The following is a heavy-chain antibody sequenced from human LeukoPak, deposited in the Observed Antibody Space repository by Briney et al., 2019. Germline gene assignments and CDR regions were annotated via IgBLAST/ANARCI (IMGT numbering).Heavy chain of an antibody. CDR3: AHRRSDAAAGTYVDY. Sequence: SGPTLVNPTQTLTLTCTFSGFSLSTSGVGVGWIRQPPGKALEWLALIYWNDDKRYSPSLKSRLTITKDTSKNQVVLTMTNMDPVDTATYYCAHRRSDAAAGTYVDYWGQGTLVTVSS. CDR1: GFSLSTSGVG. CDR2: IYWNDDK. V-gene: IGHV2-5*01. D-gene: IGHD6-13*01. J-gene: IGHJ4*02.